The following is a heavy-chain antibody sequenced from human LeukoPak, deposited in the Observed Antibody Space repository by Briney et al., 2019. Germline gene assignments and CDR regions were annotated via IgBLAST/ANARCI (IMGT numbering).Heavy chain of an antibody. J-gene: IGHJ4*02. V-gene: IGHV3-23*01. CDR2: ISGSGGST. CDR1: GFTFSSYA. CDR3: AKDVEDYDILTSCDY. Sequence: GGSLRLSCAASGFTFSSYAMSWVRQAPGKGLEWVSAISGSGGSTYYADSVKGRFTISRDNSKNTLYLQMNSLRAEDTAVYYCAKDVEDYDILTSCDYWGQGTLVTVSS. D-gene: IGHD3-9*01.